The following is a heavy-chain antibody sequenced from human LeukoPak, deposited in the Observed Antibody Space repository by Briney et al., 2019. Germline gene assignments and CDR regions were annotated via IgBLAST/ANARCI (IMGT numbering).Heavy chain of an antibody. D-gene: IGHD6-13*01. CDR2: IYHSGST. CDR1: GYSISCGYY. CDR3: ARGSYSSSWYLGRSNWFDP. J-gene: IGHJ5*02. Sequence: SETLSLTCTVSGYSISCGYYWGWIRQPPGEGLEWIGSIYHSGSTYYNPSLKSRVTISVDTSKNQFSLKLSSVTAADTAVYYCARGSYSSSWYLGRSNWFDPWGQGTLVTVSS. V-gene: IGHV4-38-2*02.